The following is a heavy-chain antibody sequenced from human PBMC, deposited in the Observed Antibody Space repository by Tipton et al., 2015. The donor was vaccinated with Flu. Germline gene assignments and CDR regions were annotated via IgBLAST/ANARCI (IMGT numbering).Heavy chain of an antibody. CDR1: GGSISSGGAY. CDR2: IYYSGSI. D-gene: IGHD3-16*01. J-gene: IGHJ6*02. V-gene: IGHV4-31*02. CDR3: ARTTYDYTNYGTPGAYGMDV. Sequence: LRLSCTVSGGSISSGGAYWSWIRQHPGKGLEWIGCIYYSGSIYYNPSLESRVIISVDTSRDQFSLKLNSVTAADTAVYYCARTTYDYTNYGTPGAYGMDVWSQGTTVTVSS.